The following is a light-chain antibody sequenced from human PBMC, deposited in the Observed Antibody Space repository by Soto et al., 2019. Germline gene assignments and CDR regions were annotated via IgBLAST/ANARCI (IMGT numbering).Light chain of an antibody. V-gene: IGLV2-14*03. CDR3: TSFTTSNTFV. CDR1: SNDVGHFNY. Sequence: QSVLAQPASVSGSPGQSITISCTGTSNDVGHFNYVSWFQQHPGKAPKLLIFDVSNWPSGVSDRFSGSKSGNTASLTISGLQPEDEAEYYCTSFTTSNTFVFGSRTKVTVL. J-gene: IGLJ1*01. CDR2: DVS.